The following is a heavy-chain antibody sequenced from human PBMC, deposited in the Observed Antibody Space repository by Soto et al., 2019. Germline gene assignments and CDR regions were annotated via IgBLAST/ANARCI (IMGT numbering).Heavy chain of an antibody. CDR3: ASLTMIVVGLTEYFQH. CDR2: IYYSGST. CDR1: GGSVSSDSYY. D-gene: IGHD3-22*01. V-gene: IGHV4-61*01. J-gene: IGHJ1*01. Sequence: PSETLSLTCTVSGGSVSSDSYYWSWIRQPPGKGLEWIGYIYYSGSTKYNPSLKSRVTISVDTSKNQFSLKLSSVTAADTAVYYCASLTMIVVGLTEYFQHWGQGTLVTVSS.